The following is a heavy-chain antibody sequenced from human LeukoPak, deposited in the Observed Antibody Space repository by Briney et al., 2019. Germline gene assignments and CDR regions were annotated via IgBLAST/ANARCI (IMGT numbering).Heavy chain of an antibody. V-gene: IGHV3-23*01. CDR2: ISGSGGSA. CDR3: ALGGIQLWFGYFDY. CDR1: GFTFSNYA. D-gene: IGHD5-18*01. J-gene: IGHJ4*02. Sequence: PGGSLRLSCAASGFTFSNYAMTWVRQAPGKGLEWVSTISGSGGSAYYADSVKGRFTISRDNSDNTLFLQMNSLRAEDTAVYYCALGGIQLWFGYFDYWGQGTLVTVSS.